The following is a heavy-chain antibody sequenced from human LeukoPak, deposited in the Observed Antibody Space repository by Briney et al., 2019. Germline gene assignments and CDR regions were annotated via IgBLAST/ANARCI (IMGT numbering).Heavy chain of an antibody. Sequence: RSGGSLRLSCAASGFTFSSYAMHWVRQAPGKGLEWVAVISYDGSNKYYADSVKGRFTISRDNSKNTLYLQMNSMRAEDTAVYYCASFTVAIDYWGQGTLVTVSS. CDR3: ASFTVAIDY. V-gene: IGHV3-30*04. J-gene: IGHJ4*02. CDR1: GFTFSSYA. D-gene: IGHD5-12*01. CDR2: ISYDGSNK.